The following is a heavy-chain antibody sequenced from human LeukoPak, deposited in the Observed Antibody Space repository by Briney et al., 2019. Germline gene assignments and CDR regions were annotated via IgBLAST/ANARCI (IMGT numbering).Heavy chain of an antibody. J-gene: IGHJ3*02. V-gene: IGHV4-39*07. CDR2: IYYSGST. D-gene: IGHD3-22*01. CDR3: ASKSYYYDSSGQWGAFDI. CDR1: GGSISSSSYY. Sequence: PSETLSLTCTVSGGSISSSSYYWGWIRQPPGKGLEWIGSIYYSGSTYYNPSLKSRVTISVDTSKNQFSLKLSSVTAADTAVYYCASKSYYYDSSGQWGAFDIWGQGTMVTVSS.